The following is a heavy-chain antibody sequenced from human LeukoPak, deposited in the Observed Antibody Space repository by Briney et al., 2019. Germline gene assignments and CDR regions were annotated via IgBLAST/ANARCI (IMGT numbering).Heavy chain of an antibody. CDR3: ARGVEYSSSSGLGY. CDR2: IYYSGST. D-gene: IGHD6-6*01. Sequence: SETLSLTCAVSSYSIISNFYWGWIRQPPGKGLEWIGYIYYSGSTNYNPSLKSRVTISVDTSKNQFSLKLSSVTAADTAVYYCARGVEYSSSSGLGYWGQGTLVTVSS. CDR1: SYSIISNFY. J-gene: IGHJ4*02. V-gene: IGHV4-59*01.